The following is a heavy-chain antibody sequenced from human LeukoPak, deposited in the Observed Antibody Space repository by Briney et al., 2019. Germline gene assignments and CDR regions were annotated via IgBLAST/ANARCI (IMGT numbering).Heavy chain of an antibody. CDR1: GFNFNDYA. Sequence: PGRSLRLSCAASGFNFNDYAMHWVRQAPGKGLELVSGISWNSGSLGYAGSVKGRFTVSRDNAKNSLYLQMNSLRAEDMALYYCVKGETAVAGGAFDYWGQGTLVTVSS. V-gene: IGHV3-9*03. D-gene: IGHD6-19*01. CDR2: ISWNSGSL. CDR3: VKGETAVAGGAFDY. J-gene: IGHJ4*02.